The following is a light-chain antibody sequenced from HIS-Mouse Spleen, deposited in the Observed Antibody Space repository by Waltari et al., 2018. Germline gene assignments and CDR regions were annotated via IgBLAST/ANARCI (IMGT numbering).Light chain of an antibody. CDR3: CSYAGSSTFGV. V-gene: IGLV2-23*03. CDR2: EGS. Sequence: QSALTQPASVSGSPGQSITISCTGTSSDFGSYNLVSLYQQHPGKAPKLMIYEGSKRASGVSNRFSGSKSGNTASLTISGLQAEDEADYYCCSYAGSSTFGVFGGGTKLTVL. J-gene: IGLJ3*02. CDR1: SSDFGSYNL.